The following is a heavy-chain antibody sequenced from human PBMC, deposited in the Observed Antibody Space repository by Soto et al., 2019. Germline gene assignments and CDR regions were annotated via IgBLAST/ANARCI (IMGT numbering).Heavy chain of an antibody. CDR3: ARSDIVVVTATHDYYYYGMDV. D-gene: IGHD2-21*02. J-gene: IGHJ6*02. CDR2: IVPIFGTA. V-gene: IGHV1-69*01. Sequence: VRQAPGQGLDWLGGIVPIFGTANYSQKFQGRVTITADESTSTAYMELSSLRSEDTAVYYCARSDIVVVTATHDYYYYGMDVFGQRITLT.